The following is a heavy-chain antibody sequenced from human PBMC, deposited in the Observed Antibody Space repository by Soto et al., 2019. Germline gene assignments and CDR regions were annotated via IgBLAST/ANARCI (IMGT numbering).Heavy chain of an antibody. V-gene: IGHV3-48*04. D-gene: IGHD3-10*01. CDR3: ARDSLLWFGELNGIDY. J-gene: IGHJ4*02. Sequence: PGGSLRLSCAASGFTFSTYAMSWVRQAPGKGLEWVSYISSSGSTIYYADSVKGRFTISRDNAKNSLYLQMNSLRAEDTAVYYCARDSLLWFGELNGIDYWGQGTLVTVSS. CDR2: ISSSGSTI. CDR1: GFTFSTYA.